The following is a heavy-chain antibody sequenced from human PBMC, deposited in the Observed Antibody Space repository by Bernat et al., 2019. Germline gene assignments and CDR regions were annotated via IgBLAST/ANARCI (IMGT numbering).Heavy chain of an antibody. J-gene: IGHJ5*02. Sequence: EVQLVESGGGLVKPGGSLRLSCAASGFTFSNAWMSWVRQAPGKGLEWVGRIKSNTDGGSTDYAAPVKGRFTISRDDSKITLYMQMDSLKTEDTGVYCYTTMLWFGGRFDPWGQGTLVTVSS. CDR1: GFTFSNAW. CDR2: IKSNTDGGST. CDR3: TTMLWFGGRFDP. V-gene: IGHV3-15*01. D-gene: IGHD3-10*01.